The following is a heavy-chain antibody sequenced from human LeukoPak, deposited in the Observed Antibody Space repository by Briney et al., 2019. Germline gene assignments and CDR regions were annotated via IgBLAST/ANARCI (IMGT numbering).Heavy chain of an antibody. CDR2: ISAYNGNT. CDR1: GYTFTSYG. V-gene: IGHV1-18*01. J-gene: IGHJ1*01. CDR3: AREHIAAARDQYFQH. Sequence: ASVKVSCKASGYTFTSYGISWVRQAPGQGLEWMGWISAYNGNTNYAQKLQGGVTMTTYTSTSTAYMELRSLRSDDTAAHYCAREHIAAARDQYFQHWGQGTLVTVSS. D-gene: IGHD6-13*01.